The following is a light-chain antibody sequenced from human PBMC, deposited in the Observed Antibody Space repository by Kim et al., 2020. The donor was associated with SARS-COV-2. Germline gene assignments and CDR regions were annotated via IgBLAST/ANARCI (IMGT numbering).Light chain of an antibody. V-gene: IGKV3-20*01. CDR1: ESVSGGK. J-gene: IGKJ2*03. Sequence: SPADGAILGWRARESVSGGKVGWYEQKPGQAHMLAIYGASSRATDIPDRFSGGGSGTGFTLTISRLEPEDFAVYHCQQYADLPYSFGRGTKVDIK. CDR2: GAS. CDR3: QQYADLPYS.